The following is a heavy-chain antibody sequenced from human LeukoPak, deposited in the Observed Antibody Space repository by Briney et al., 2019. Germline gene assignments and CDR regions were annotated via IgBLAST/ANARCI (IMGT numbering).Heavy chain of an antibody. Sequence: GASVKVSCKASGGTFSSYAISWVRQAPGQGLEWMGGIIPIFGTANYAQKFQGRVTITADKSTSTAYMELSSLRSEDTAVYYCALGGRDGYDLYDYWGQGTLVTVSS. CDR2: IIPIFGTA. J-gene: IGHJ4*02. V-gene: IGHV1-69*06. CDR1: GGTFSSYA. CDR3: ALGGRDGYDLYDY. D-gene: IGHD5-24*01.